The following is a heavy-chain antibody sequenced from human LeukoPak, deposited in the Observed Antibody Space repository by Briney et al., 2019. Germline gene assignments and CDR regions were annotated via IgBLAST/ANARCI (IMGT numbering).Heavy chain of an antibody. Sequence: GGSLRLSCAASGFTFSSYEMNWVCQAPGKGLEWVSYISSSGSTIYYADSVKGRFTISRDNAKNSLYLQMNSLRAEDTAVYYCARAGSSWYYYYGMDVWGQGTTVTVSS. D-gene: IGHD6-13*01. CDR1: GFTFSSYE. J-gene: IGHJ6*02. CDR3: ARAGSSWYYYYGMDV. CDR2: ISSSGSTI. V-gene: IGHV3-48*03.